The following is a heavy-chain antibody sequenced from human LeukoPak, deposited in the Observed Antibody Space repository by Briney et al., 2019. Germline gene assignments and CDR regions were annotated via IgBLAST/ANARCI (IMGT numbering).Heavy chain of an antibody. CDR3: ARAKSYSGYYFDY. V-gene: IGHV3-21*01. CDR1: GFTFSSYS. Sequence: GGSLRLSCAASGFTFSSYSMNWVRQAPGKGLEWVSSISRSSSYIYYADSVKGRFTISRDNAKNSLYLQMNSLRAEDTAVYYCARAKSYSGYYFDYWGQGTLVTVSS. J-gene: IGHJ4*02. CDR2: ISRSSSYI. D-gene: IGHD6-13*01.